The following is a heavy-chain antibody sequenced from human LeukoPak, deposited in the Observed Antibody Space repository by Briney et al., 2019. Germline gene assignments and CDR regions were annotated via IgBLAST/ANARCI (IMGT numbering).Heavy chain of an antibody. CDR2: ISGNGAGT. CDR3: AKMVREFYTISYYFDY. CDR1: GFTFSSYA. Sequence: GGSLRLSCAVSGFTFSSYAMNWVRQAPGKGLEWVSGISGNGAGTYYADSVKGRFTISRDNSKNTLYLQMNSLRAEDTAVYYCAKMVREFYTISYYFDYWGQGTLVTVSS. V-gene: IGHV3-23*01. J-gene: IGHJ4*02. D-gene: IGHD2-8*01.